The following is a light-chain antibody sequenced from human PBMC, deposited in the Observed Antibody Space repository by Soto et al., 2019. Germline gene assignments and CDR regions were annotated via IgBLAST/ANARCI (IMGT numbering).Light chain of an antibody. CDR1: QSVTNY. CDR3: QHYGSSHSNT. Sequence: EIVLTQSPATLSLSPGERATLTCRASQSVTNYIAWYQQRPGQAPRLLIYDASSRATGTPDRFSGSGSGTDFTLTISRLEPEDFAVYYCQHYGSSHSNTFGQGTRLENK. J-gene: IGKJ5*01. CDR2: DAS. V-gene: IGKV3-20*01.